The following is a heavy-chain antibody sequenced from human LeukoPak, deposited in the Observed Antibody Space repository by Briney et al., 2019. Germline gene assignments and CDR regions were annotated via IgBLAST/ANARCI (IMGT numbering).Heavy chain of an antibody. CDR1: GFTFSDYT. J-gene: IGHJ4*02. D-gene: IGHD4-23*01. CDR3: ASLYGGNLDTAY. CDR2: ISSSSYYI. Sequence: RGCLRLSRAASGFTFSDYTMNWVRQAPGKGLEGVSSISSSSYYIYYADSRKGRFAISRDNATNSLYLQMNSLRAANTALYYFASLYGGNLDTAYWSQGTLVTVYS. V-gene: IGHV3-21*01.